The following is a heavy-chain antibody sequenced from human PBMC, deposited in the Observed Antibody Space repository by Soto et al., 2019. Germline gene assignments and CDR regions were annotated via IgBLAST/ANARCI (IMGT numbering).Heavy chain of an antibody. Sequence: GGSLRLSCAASGFTFSSYAMHWVRQAPGKGLEWVAVISYDGSNKCYADSVKGRFTISRDNSKNTLYLQMNSLRAEDTAVYYCARDSGRYLYYYYYGMDVWGQGTTVTVSS. CDR3: ARDSGRYLYYYYYGMDV. CDR2: ISYDGSNK. CDR1: GFTFSSYA. D-gene: IGHD3-10*01. J-gene: IGHJ6*02. V-gene: IGHV3-30-3*01.